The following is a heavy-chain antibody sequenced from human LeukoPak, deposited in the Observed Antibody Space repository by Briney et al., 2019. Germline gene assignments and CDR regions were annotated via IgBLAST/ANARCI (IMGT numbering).Heavy chain of an antibody. CDR1: GYTFTSYY. CDR3: ARDYITMVRGVKYGMDV. V-gene: IGHV1-46*01. CDR2: INPSGGST. Sequence: ASVKVSCKASGYTFTSYYMHWVRQAPGQGLEWMGIINPSGGSTSYAQKFQGRVTMTRDTSTSTVYMELSSLRSEDTAVYYCARDYITMVRGVKYGMDVWGKGTTVTVSS. J-gene: IGHJ6*04. D-gene: IGHD3-10*01.